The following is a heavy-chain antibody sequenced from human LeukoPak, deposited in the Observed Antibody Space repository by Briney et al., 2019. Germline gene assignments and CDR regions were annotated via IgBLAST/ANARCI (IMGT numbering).Heavy chain of an antibody. Sequence: GGSLRLSCIASGFTFSNYAMSWVRPAPGKGPEWVSRISGSGGSTNYADSVKGRFTISRDNSKNTVYLQMNSLRAEDTAVYYCAKFYSAFWSASDYWGQGTLVTVSS. V-gene: IGHV3-23*01. CDR2: ISGSGGST. J-gene: IGHJ4*02. CDR3: AKFYSAFWSASDY. D-gene: IGHD3-3*01. CDR1: GFTFSNYA.